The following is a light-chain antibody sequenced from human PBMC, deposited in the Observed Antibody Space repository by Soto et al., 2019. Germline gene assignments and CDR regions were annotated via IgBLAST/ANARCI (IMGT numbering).Light chain of an antibody. V-gene: IGLV1-47*02. CDR1: NSNIVSNY. Sequence: QSVLTQPPSVSGTPGQTVSISCSGSNSNIVSNYVYWYRQLPGAGPKLLIFRNSQRPSATPARLSASTSGNSASLAISGLRSEDEGDYYCSAWDDNLRGVLFGGGTKLTVL. J-gene: IGLJ2*01. CDR2: RNS. CDR3: SAWDDNLRGVL.